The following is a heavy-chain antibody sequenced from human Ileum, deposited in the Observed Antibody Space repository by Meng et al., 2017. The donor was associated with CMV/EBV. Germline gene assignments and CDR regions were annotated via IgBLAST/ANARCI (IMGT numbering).Heavy chain of an antibody. J-gene: IGHJ4*02. CDR3: ARASPQRRFLSY. CDR1: GGSFSEYH. Sequence: QLKHVGAGLLKPSVTLSLMCAVYGGSFSEYHWSWIRQPSGKGLEWIGEINHGGSSNYNPSLKSRVTISVDRSRNQVSLKLTSVTAADTAVYYCARASPQRRFLSYWGQGTLVTVSS. CDR2: INHGGSS. D-gene: IGHD3-3*01. V-gene: IGHV4-34*01.